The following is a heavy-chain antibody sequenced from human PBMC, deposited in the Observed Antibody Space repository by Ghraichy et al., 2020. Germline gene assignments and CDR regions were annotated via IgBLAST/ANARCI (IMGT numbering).Heavy chain of an antibody. J-gene: IGHJ4*02. CDR2: IKQDGSEK. CDR3: AREGGSYFQSFDY. V-gene: IGHV3-7*01. Sequence: GGSLRLSCAASGFTFSSYWMSWVRQAPGKGLEWVANIKQDGSEKYYVDSVKGRFTISRDNAKNSLYLQMNSLRAEDTAVYYCAREGGSYFQSFDYWGQGTLVTVSS. D-gene: IGHD1-26*01. CDR1: GFTFSSYW.